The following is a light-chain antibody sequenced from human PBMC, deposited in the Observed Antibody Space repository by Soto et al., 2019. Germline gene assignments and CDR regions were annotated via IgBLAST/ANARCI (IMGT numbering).Light chain of an antibody. J-gene: IGKJ1*01. CDR3: PQSYSTSWT. CDR2: XAS. Sequence: DIQMTQSPSSMSASVGDRVTITCRASQSISSYLNWYQQKTXXXHXXLXHXASSLHRXVPSRLTGSGSGKDFTLTISSLQPEDFATYYCPQSYSTSWTFGQGAQV. CDR1: QSISSY. V-gene: IGKV1-39*01.